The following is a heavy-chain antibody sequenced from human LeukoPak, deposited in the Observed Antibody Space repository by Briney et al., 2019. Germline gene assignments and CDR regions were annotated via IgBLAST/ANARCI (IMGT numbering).Heavy chain of an antibody. CDR3: AKDRGYYDSSGYYRPPGDY. Sequence: GGSLKLSCAASGFTFSNYVMQWVRQAPGKGLEWVALIAHDGSNKYYADSVKGRFTISRDNSKNTLYLQMNSLRAEDTAVYYCAKDRGYYDSSGYYRPPGDYWGQGTLVTVSS. CDR2: IAHDGSNK. J-gene: IGHJ4*02. V-gene: IGHV3-30*18. D-gene: IGHD3-22*01. CDR1: GFTFSNYV.